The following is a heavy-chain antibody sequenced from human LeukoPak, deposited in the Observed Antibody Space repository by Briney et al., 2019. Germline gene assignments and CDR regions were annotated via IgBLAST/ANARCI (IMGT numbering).Heavy chain of an antibody. CDR1: GFTFSSYG. CDR3: AKDRPSLSYDFWSGYLDAFDI. CDR2: IRYDGSNK. V-gene: IGHV3-30*02. Sequence: SGGSLRLSCAASGFTFSSYGMHWVRQAPGKGLEWVAFIRYDGSNKYYADSVKGRFTISRDNSKNTLYLQMNSLRAEDTAVYYCAKDRPSLSYDFWSGYLDAFDIWGQGTMVTVSS. J-gene: IGHJ3*02. D-gene: IGHD3-3*01.